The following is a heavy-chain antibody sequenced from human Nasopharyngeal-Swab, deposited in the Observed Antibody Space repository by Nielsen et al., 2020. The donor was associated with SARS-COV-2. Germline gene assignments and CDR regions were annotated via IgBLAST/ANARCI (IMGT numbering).Heavy chain of an antibody. CDR3: AHSSSITMIVVVIPTFDY. V-gene: IGHV2-5*01. D-gene: IGHD3-22*01. CDR2: IYWNDDK. CDR1: GFSLSTSGVG. J-gene: IGHJ4*02. Sequence: SGPTLVKPTQTLTLTCTFSGFSLSTSGVGVGWIRQPPGKALEWLALIYWNDDKRYSPSLKSRLTITKDTSKNQVVLTTTNMDPVDTATYYCAHSSSITMIVVVIPTFDYWGQGTLVTVSS.